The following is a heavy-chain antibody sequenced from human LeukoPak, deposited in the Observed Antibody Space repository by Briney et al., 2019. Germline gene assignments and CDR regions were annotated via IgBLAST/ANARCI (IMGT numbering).Heavy chain of an antibody. CDR2: VRYDGSNK. CDR1: GFIFSSYD. D-gene: IGHD3-10*01. CDR3: AKDRGTARSTHFDY. Sequence: PGGSLRLSCAASGFIFSSYDMHWVRQAPGKGLEWVAYVRYDGSNKYSADSVKGRFTISRDDSRNTLYLQMNSLRVEDTAVYYCAKDRGTARSTHFDYWGQGTLVTVSS. V-gene: IGHV3-30*02. J-gene: IGHJ4*02.